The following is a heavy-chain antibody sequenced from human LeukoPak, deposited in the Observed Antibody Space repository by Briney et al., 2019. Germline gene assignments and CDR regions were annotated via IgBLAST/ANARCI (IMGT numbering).Heavy chain of an antibody. CDR1: GGSFSSYY. J-gene: IGHJ4*02. CDR3: ASRNYYDSSGYSRVDY. V-gene: IGHV4-39*01. CDR2: IYYSGST. D-gene: IGHD3-22*01. Sequence: SETLSLTCAVYGGSFSSYYWGWIRQPPGKGLEWIGSIYYSGSTYYNPSLKSRVTISVDTSKNQFSLKLSSVTAADTAVYYCASRNYYDSSGYSRVDYWGQGTLVTVSS.